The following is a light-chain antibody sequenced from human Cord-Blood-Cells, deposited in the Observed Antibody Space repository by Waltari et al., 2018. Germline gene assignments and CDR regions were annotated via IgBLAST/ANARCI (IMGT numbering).Light chain of an antibody. V-gene: IGLV2-14*01. CDR3: SSYTSSSVV. CDR1: SSDVRGYNY. CDR2: DVS. J-gene: IGLJ2*01. Sequence: QSALTQPASVSGSPGPSLTISCPGTSSDVRGYNYVSWYQQPPGKAPKLMIYDVSNRPSGGSNRFSGSKSGNTASLTISGLQAEDEADYYCSSYTSSSVVFGGGTKLTVL.